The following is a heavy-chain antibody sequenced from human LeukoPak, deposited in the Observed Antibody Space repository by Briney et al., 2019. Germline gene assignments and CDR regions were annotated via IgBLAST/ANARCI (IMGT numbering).Heavy chain of an antibody. V-gene: IGHV6-1*01. D-gene: IGHD3-22*01. CDR2: TYYRSKWYN. CDR1: GDSVSSNSAT. J-gene: IGHJ4*02. CDR3: ARGHGGYIDY. Sequence: SQTLSLTCAISGDSVSSNSATWNWIRQSPSRGLEWLGRTYYRSKWYNDYAVSVKGRITVKPDTSRNQFSLQLDSVTPEDTAMYHCARGHGGYIDYWGQGTLVTVSS.